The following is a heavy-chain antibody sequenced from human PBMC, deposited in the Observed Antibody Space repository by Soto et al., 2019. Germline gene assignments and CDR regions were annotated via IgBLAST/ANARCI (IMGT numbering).Heavy chain of an antibody. Sequence: SVKVSCKASGGTFSSYPISWVRLAPGQGLEWMGGIIPIFGTANYAQKFQGRVTISVDTSKSQFSLKLTSVTAADRAVYYCARGSVDTVDSSGFYEYWGQGTPVTVSS. CDR1: GGTFSSYP. J-gene: IGHJ4*02. CDR3: ARGSVDTVDSSGFYEY. CDR2: IIPIFGTA. D-gene: IGHD3-22*01. V-gene: IGHV1-69*06.